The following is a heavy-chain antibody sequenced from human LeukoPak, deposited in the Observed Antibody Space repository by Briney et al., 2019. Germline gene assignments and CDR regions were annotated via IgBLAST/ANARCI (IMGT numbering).Heavy chain of an antibody. Sequence: SETLSLTCTVSGGSISSYYWSWIRQPPGKGLEWSGYIYYSGSTNYNPSLKSRVTISVDTSKNQFSLKLSSVTAADTAVYYCARDPGYSYGHGWWFDPWGQGTLVTVSS. CDR1: GGSISSYY. J-gene: IGHJ5*02. CDR3: ARDPGYSYGHGWWFDP. CDR2: IYYSGST. V-gene: IGHV4-59*01. D-gene: IGHD5-18*01.